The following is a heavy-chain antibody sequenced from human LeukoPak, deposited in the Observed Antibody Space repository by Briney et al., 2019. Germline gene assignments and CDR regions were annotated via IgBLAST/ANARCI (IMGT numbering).Heavy chain of an antibody. CDR1: GFTFSSYS. Sequence: GGSLRLSCAASGFTFSSYSMNWVRQAPGKGLEWVSYISSSSSTIYYADSVKGRFTISREHAKNSLYLQMNSLRAEDTAVYYCARDTGIAVAGTDLGELFDYWGQGTLVTVSS. J-gene: IGHJ4*02. CDR3: ARDTGIAVAGTDLGELFDY. D-gene: IGHD6-19*01. CDR2: ISSSSSTI. V-gene: IGHV3-48*01.